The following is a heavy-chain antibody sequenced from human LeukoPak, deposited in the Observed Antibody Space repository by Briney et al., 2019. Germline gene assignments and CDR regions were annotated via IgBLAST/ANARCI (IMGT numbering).Heavy chain of an antibody. CDR2: IFYTGSP. V-gene: IGHV4-39*01. J-gene: IGHJ3*02. CDR3: ARRIYYGDNGAFDI. CDR1: GGSISSPNYY. D-gene: IGHD4-17*01. Sequence: PSETLSLTCTVSGGSISSPNYYWGWIGQPPGKGLEWIGSIFYTGSPYYNPSFKSRVTISVDASENQFSLKMSSVTTADTAVYYCARRIYYGDNGAFDIWGQGTMVTVSS.